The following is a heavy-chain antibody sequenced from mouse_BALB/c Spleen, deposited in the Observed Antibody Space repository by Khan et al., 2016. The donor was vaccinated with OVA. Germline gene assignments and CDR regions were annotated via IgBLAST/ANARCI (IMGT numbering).Heavy chain of an antibody. CDR2: ISSGDSYT. CDR3: ARPPITTIVATSYWFFDV. CDR1: GFTFSGYA. J-gene: IGHJ1*01. D-gene: IGHD1-1*01. V-gene: IGHV5-9-3*01. Sequence: EVELVESGGDLVKPGGSLKLSCAASGFTFSGYALSWVRQTPEKRLEWVATISSGDSYTYYPDSVKGRFTISRDNVKHTLYLQMSSLRSEDTAMYYCARPPITTIVATSYWFFDVWGAGTTVTVSS.